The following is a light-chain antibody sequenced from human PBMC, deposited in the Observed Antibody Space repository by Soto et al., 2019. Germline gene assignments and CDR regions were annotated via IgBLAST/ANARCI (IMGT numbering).Light chain of an antibody. CDR1: QSISTY. J-gene: IGKJ2*01. CDR3: QQSYSTLYT. CDR2: GAS. V-gene: IGKV1-39*01. Sequence: DIPMTQSPSSLSASIGDRVTITCRPSQSISTYLHWYQQKPGESPKLLISGASSLQSGIPSRFSGNGSGTEFTLSITSIHRVDFAIYFCQQSYSTLYTFGQGTKLE.